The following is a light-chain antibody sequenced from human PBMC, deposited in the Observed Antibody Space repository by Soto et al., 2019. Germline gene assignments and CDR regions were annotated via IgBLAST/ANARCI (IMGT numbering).Light chain of an antibody. V-gene: IGKV1-33*01. CDR2: GAS. CDR3: QQYHNRPPFT. J-gene: IGKJ3*01. CDR1: QDLRNY. Sequence: DLPLTQSPSSLSASVGASVRITCPARQDLRNYLSWFQQKPGRAPKLLIYGASTLETGVPSRFRGSGYGTDFTFTISSLQPEDIATYYCQQYHNRPPFTFGPGTKVDIK.